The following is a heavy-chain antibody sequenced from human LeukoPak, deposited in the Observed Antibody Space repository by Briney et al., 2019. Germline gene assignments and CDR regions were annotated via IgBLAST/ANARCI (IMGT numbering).Heavy chain of an antibody. J-gene: IGHJ3*02. V-gene: IGHV1-69*05. D-gene: IGHD3-22*01. CDR1: GGTFSSYA. CDR3: ARGWESDSSGYYPPDAFDI. CDR2: IIPIFGTA. Sequence: SVKVSCKASGGTFSSYAISWVRQAPGQGLEWMGGIIPIFGTANYAQKFQGRVTITTDESTSTAYMELSSLRSEDTAVYYCARGWESDSSGYYPPDAFDIWGQGTMVTVPS.